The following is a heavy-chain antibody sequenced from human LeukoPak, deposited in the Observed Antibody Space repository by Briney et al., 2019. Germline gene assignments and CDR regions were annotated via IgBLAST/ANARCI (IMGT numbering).Heavy chain of an antibody. D-gene: IGHD5-18*01. CDR2: ISSSGSTI. Sequence: GGSLRLSFAASGFTFSDYYMSWIRQAPGKGLEWVSYISSSGSTIYYADSVKGRFTISRDNAKNSLYLQMNSLRAEDTAVYYCARDPYSWAFDYWGQGTLVTASS. CDR1: GFTFSDYY. V-gene: IGHV3-11*04. J-gene: IGHJ4*02. CDR3: ARDPYSWAFDY.